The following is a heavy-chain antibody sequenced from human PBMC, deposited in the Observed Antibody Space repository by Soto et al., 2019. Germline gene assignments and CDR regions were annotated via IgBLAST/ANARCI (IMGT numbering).Heavy chain of an antibody. CDR2: IYYSGTT. CDR3: ARAHYGDYGYGMDV. CDR1: GGSISSPNFY. Sequence: PSETLSLTCTVSGGSISSPNFYWSWIRQHPGKGLEWIGYIYYSGTTYYNPTLKSRVTISVDRSKNQFSLKLSSVTAADTAVYYCARAHYGDYGYGMDVWGQGTTVTVSS. V-gene: IGHV4-30-4*08. J-gene: IGHJ6*02. D-gene: IGHD4-17*01.